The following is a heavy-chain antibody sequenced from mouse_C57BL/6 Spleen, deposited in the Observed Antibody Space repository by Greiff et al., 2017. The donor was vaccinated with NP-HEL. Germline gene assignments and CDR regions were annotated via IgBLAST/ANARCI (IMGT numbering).Heavy chain of an antibody. D-gene: IGHD1-1*01. J-gene: IGHJ2*01. CDR3: ARYYGSSYFDY. V-gene: IGHV7-3*01. CDR1: GFTFTDYY. Sequence: EVKVVESGGGLVQPGGSLSLSCAASGFTFTDYYMSWVRQPPGKALEWLGFIRNKANGYTTEYSASVKGRFTISRDNSQSILYLQMNALRAEDSATYYCARYYGSSYFDYWSQGTTLTVSS. CDR2: IRNKANGYTT.